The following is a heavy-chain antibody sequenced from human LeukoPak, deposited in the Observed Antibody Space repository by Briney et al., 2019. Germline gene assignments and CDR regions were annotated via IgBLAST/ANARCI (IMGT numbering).Heavy chain of an antibody. D-gene: IGHD2-2*01. V-gene: IGHV1-8*01. CDR2: MNPNSGNT. Sequence: GASVKVSCKASGYTFTSYDINWVRQATRQGLEWMGWMNPNSGNTGYAQKFQGRVTMTRNTSISTAYMELSSLRSEDTAVYYCARGRCSSTSCYRYYYMDVWGKGTTVTVSS. J-gene: IGHJ6*03. CDR1: GYTFTSYD. CDR3: ARGRCSSTSCYRYYYMDV.